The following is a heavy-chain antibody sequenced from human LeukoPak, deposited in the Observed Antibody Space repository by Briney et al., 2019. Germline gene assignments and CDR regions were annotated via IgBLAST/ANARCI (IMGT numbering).Heavy chain of an antibody. J-gene: IGHJ6*02. D-gene: IGHD2-2*03. CDR2: MNPNSGNT. CDR3: ARSGYCSSTSCDGYYYYYGMDV. V-gene: IGHV1-8*02. CDR1: GYSFTSYW. Sequence: GESLKISCKGSGYSFTSYWIGWVRQATGQGLEWMGWMNPNSGNTGYAQKFQGRVTMTRNTSISTAYMELSSLRSEDTAVYYCARSGYCSSTSCDGYYYYYGMDVWGQGTTVTVSS.